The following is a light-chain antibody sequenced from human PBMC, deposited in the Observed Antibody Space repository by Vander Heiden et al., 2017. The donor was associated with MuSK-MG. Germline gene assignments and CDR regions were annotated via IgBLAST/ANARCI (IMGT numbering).Light chain of an antibody. CDR3: SSDTSSSTLV. V-gene: IGLV2-14*03. CDR1: SSDVGEYNY. J-gene: IGLJ2*01. CDR2: DVS. Sequence: QSALTQPASVSGSPGQPITISCTGTSSDVGEYNYVPWYQQHPGQAPKLIIYDVSSRPSGVSNHFSGSTPGNTASLTISGLQAGNEVDYSFSSDTSSSTLVFGGGTKLTVL.